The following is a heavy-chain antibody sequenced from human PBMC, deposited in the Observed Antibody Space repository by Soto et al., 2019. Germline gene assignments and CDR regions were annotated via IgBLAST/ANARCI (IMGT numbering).Heavy chain of an antibody. D-gene: IGHD1-26*01. CDR1: GGSISSSSYY. Sequence: QLQLQESGPGLVKPSETLSLTCTVSGGSISSSSYYWGWIRQPPGKGLEWIGSIYYSGTTYYNPSLQGRVTISVDTSKNQFSLKLSSVTAADTAVYYCARVGGSFLNWFDPWGQGTLVTVSS. V-gene: IGHV4-39*01. CDR2: IYYSGTT. J-gene: IGHJ5*02. CDR3: ARVGGSFLNWFDP.